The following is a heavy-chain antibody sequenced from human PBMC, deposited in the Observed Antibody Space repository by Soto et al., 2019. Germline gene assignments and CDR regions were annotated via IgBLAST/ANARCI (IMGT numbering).Heavy chain of an antibody. CDR1: GYTFTGHA. V-gene: IGHV1-3*01. Sequence: ASVKVSCKASGYTFTGHAMHWVRQAPGQRLEWIGWINAGNGNTKYSQKFQGRVTITRDTSASTAYMELSSLRSEDTAVYYCARAVAVPADFDYWGQGTLVTVSS. J-gene: IGHJ4*02. CDR3: ARAVAVPADFDY. CDR2: INAGNGNT. D-gene: IGHD6-19*01.